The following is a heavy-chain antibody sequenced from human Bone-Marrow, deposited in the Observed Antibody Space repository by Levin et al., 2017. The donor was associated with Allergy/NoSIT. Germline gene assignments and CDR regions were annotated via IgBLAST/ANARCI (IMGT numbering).Heavy chain of an antibody. D-gene: IGHD6-19*01. V-gene: IGHV3-74*01. CDR1: GFTFSRYW. Sequence: GGSLRLSCAASGFTFSRYWMHWVRQAPGKGLVWVARINSDGSRMTNADSVKGRFTISRDNARNTLYLQMNSLRAEDTAVYYCARGWYSFDSWGQGTLVTVSS. CDR3: ARGWYSFDS. CDR2: INSDGSRM. J-gene: IGHJ4*02.